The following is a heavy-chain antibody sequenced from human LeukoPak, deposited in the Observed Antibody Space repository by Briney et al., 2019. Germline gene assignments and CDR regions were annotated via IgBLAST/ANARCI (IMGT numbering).Heavy chain of an antibody. CDR2: ISSSSSYI. J-gene: IGHJ4*02. CDR3: ARDLMKDYGDGGGDY. D-gene: IGHD4-17*01. CDR1: GFTFSSYG. V-gene: IGHV3-21*01. Sequence: PGGSLRLSCAASGFTFSSYGMHWVRQAPGKGLEWVSSISSSSSYIYYADSVKGRFTISRDNAKNSLYLQMNSLRAEDTAVYYCARDLMKDYGDGGGDYWGQGTLVTVSS.